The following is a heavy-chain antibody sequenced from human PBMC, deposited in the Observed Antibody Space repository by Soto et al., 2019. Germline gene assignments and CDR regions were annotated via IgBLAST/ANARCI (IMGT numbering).Heavy chain of an antibody. D-gene: IGHD5-12*01. V-gene: IGHV4-30-4*01. CDR3: ARAWHYYYYGLDV. CDR1: GASISSGDYY. J-gene: IGHJ6*02. Sequence: PSKTLSLTCTVSGASISSGDYYWSWIRQSPGKGLEYIGYIYHSGTTYYNPSLKSRVIMSLDTSKNQFSLKLNSVTAADTAVYYCARAWHYYYYGLDVWGQGTTVT. CDR2: IYHSGTT.